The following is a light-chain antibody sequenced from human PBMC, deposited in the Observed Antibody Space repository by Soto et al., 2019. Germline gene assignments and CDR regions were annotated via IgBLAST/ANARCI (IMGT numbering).Light chain of an antibody. CDR2: LGS. CDR1: QSLLHSNGYNY. CDR3: MQALQTPMYT. J-gene: IGKJ2*01. V-gene: IGKV2-28*01. Sequence: DIVMTQSPLSLPVTPGEPASISCRSSQSLLHSNGYNYLGWYLQKPGQSPQLLIYLGSNRSSGVPDRFSGSGSGTDFTLKISRVEADDGGVYYGMQALQTPMYTFGQGTKLEIK.